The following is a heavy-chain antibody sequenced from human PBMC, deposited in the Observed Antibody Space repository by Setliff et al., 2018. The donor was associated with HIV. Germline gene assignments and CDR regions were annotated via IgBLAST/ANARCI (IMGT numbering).Heavy chain of an antibody. CDR2: INCGNGAT. CDR1: GYIYTNYA. Sequence: GASVKVSCKASGYIYTNYAIHWVRQAPGQGLEWMGWINCGNGATKYAQNFQDRFTITTDTSASTVYMELRSLRSEDTAVYYCARDWWFGESAPRLLDYWGPGTQVTVSS. V-gene: IGHV1-3*01. J-gene: IGHJ4*02. D-gene: IGHD3-10*01. CDR3: ARDWWFGESAPRLLDY.